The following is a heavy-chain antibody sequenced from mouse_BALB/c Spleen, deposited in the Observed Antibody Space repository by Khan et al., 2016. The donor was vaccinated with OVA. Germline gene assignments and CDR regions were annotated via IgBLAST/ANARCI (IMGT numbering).Heavy chain of an antibody. CDR3: AGGNWQSNYFDY. CDR1: GYRFTSYI. J-gene: IGHJ2*01. V-gene: IGHV1S136*01. Sequence: VQLQQSGPELVKPGTSVKMSCKASGYRFTSYIIHWVKQRPGQGLEWIGYINPYNGATKYNEKFKGKATLTSDKSSNTAYMELSSLTSEDSAVYYGAGGNWQSNYFDYWGQGTTLTVSS. D-gene: IGHD4-1*01. CDR2: INPYNGAT.